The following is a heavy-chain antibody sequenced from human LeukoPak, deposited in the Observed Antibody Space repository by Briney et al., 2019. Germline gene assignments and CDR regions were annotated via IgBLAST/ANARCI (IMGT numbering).Heavy chain of an antibody. CDR3: ARSFSDMDY. CDR1: GFTFSSFS. J-gene: IGHJ4*02. Sequence: GGSLRLSCAASGFTFSSFSMHWVRQAPGKGLEYVSTISGNGDSTYYAKAVGGRFTISRDNSKNTLYLQMGRLRTEHVAVYNCARSFSDMDYWGQGTLVTVSS. D-gene: IGHD2-15*01. CDR2: ISGNGDST. V-gene: IGHV3-64*01.